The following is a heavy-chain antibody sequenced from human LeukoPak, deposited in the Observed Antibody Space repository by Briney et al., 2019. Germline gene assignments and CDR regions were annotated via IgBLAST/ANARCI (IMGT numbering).Heavy chain of an antibody. CDR2: MNPNSGNT. J-gene: IGHJ4*02. V-gene: IGHV1-8*01. Sequence: ASVKVSCKASGYTFTSYDINWVRQATGQGLEWMGLMNPNSGNTGYAQKFQGRVTMTRNTSISTAYMELSSLRSEDTAVYYCARPITMVRGVKAYGYWGQGTLVTVSS. CDR1: GYTFTSYD. CDR3: ARPITMVRGVKAYGY. D-gene: IGHD3-10*01.